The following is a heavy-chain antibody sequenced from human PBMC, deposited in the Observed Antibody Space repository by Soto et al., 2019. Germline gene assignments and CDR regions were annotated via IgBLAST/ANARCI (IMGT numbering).Heavy chain of an antibody. CDR2: IYRTGST. CDR1: SGSFTSNNW. V-gene: IGHV4-4*02. Sequence: SETLSLTCAVSSGSFTSNNWWTWVRQPPGQGLEWIGEIYRTGSTNYNPSLKSRVTISLDKSENQFSLKVTSLTAADTAVYYCASRDPGTSVDYWGQGTLVTVSS. D-gene: IGHD1-7*01. CDR3: ASRDPGTSVDY. J-gene: IGHJ4*02.